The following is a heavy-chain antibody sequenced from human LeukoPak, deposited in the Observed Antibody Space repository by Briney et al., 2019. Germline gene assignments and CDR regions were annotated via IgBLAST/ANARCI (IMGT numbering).Heavy chain of an antibody. CDR1: GFTFSDYY. V-gene: IGHV3-11*01. Sequence: GGSLRLSCAASGFTFSDYYMSWIRQAPGKGLEWVSYISSSGSTIYYADSVKGRFTISRDNTKNSLYLQMNSLRAEDTAVYYCARQSPGGGWFGELSWTYFDYWGQGTLVTVSS. D-gene: IGHD3-10*01. J-gene: IGHJ4*02. CDR3: ARQSPGGGWFGELSWTYFDY. CDR2: ISSSGSTI.